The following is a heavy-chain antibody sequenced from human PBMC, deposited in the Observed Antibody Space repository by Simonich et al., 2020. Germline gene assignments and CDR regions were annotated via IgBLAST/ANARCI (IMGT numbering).Heavy chain of an antibody. Sequence: QVQLVQSGAEVKKPGASVKVSCKASGYTFTGYYMHLWRQAPGQGLEWRGRINTNRGGTNYAQEFPGGVTMTRDTSNSTAYMELSRLRSDDTAVYYCATGIAARYYYYGMDVWGQGTTVTVSS. V-gene: IGHV1-2*06. CDR2: INTNRGGT. CDR3: ATGIAARYYYYGMDV. CDR1: GYTFTGYY. D-gene: IGHD6-6*01. J-gene: IGHJ6*02.